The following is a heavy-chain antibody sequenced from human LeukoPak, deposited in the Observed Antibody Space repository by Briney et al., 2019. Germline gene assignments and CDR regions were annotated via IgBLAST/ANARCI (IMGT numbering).Heavy chain of an antibody. CDR1: GGSVSSYY. V-gene: IGHV4-4*07. Sequence: SETLSLTCTVSGGSVSSYYWSWIRPPAGKGLEWIGRIYTSGSTNYNPSLKSRVTMSVDTSKNQFSLKLSSVTAADTAVYYCARDWDWTYYYDSTRAFDIWGQGTMVTVSS. D-gene: IGHD3-22*01. CDR3: ARDWDWTYYYDSTRAFDI. CDR2: IYTSGST. J-gene: IGHJ3*02.